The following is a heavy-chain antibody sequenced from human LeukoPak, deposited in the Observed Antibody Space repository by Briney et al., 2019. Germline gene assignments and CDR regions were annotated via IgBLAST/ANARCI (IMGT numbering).Heavy chain of an antibody. CDR2: IWYDGSSK. D-gene: IGHD6-19*01. Sequence: GRSLTLSCAASGFTFSTFGMHWVRQAPGKELEWVAVIWYDGSSKYYADSVKGRFTISRDNSKNTLYLQMNSLRAEDTAVYYCARDPIQYSTAWYSDYWGQGTLGTVSS. V-gene: IGHV3-33*01. CDR3: ARDPIQYSTAWYSDY. J-gene: IGHJ4*02. CDR1: GFTFSTFG.